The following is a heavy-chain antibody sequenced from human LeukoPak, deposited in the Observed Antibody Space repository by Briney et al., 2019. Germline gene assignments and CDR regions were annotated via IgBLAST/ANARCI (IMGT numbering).Heavy chain of an antibody. CDR1: GFTFSTFG. D-gene: IGHD6-19*01. J-gene: IGHJ4*02. CDR2: IPASGGNT. V-gene: IGHV3-23*01. Sequence: GGSLRLSCAASGFTFSTFGMRWVRQAPGKGLEWVSTIPASGGNTYYTDSVRGRFTISRDNSKNTLYLQINSLTAEDTAIYYCVRYLSGWYYFDWWGQGTLVTVSS. CDR3: VRYLSGWYYFDW.